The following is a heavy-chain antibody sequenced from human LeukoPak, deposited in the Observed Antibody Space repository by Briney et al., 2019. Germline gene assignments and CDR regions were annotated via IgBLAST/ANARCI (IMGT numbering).Heavy chain of an antibody. J-gene: IGHJ4*02. CDR2: ISSSSSTI. CDR3: ARGSTYYDSSGQVPFDY. V-gene: IGHV3-48*01. CDR1: GFTFSTYS. Sequence: PGGSLRLSCVASGFTFSTYSMNWVRQAPGKGLEWVSYISSSSSTIYYADSVKGRFTISRDNAKNSLYLQMNSLRAEDTAVYYCARGSTYYDSSGQVPFDYWGQGTLGTVSS. D-gene: IGHD3-22*01.